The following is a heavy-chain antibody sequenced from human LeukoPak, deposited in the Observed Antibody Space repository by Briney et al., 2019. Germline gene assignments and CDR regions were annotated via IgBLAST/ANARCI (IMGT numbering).Heavy chain of an antibody. CDR3: ARGRHYYDSSGHRGDY. V-gene: IGHV1-18*01. CDR1: GYTFTSYG. J-gene: IGHJ4*02. D-gene: IGHD3-22*01. CDR2: ISAYNGNT. Sequence: ASVKVSCKASGYTFTSYGISWVRQAPGQGLEWMGWISAYNGNTNYAQKFQGRVTMTRNTSISTAYMELSSLRSDDTAVYYCARGRHYYDSSGHRGDYWGQGTLVTVSS.